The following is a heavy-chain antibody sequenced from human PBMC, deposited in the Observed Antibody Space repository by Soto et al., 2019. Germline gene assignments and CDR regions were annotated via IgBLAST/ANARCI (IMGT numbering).Heavy chain of an antibody. V-gene: IGHV1-46*01. D-gene: IGHD1-26*01. CDR1: GYTFTTYY. CDR3: AKDRVLPRGELLFDY. J-gene: IGHJ4*02. CDR2: ISPDGGRT. Sequence: ASVKVSCKASGYTFTTYYMHWVRQAPGQGLEWMGIISPDGGRTSYAQKFQGRVTMTRGTSTSTVYMELSSLRSEDTAVYYCAKDRVLPRGELLFDYWGQGTLVTVSS.